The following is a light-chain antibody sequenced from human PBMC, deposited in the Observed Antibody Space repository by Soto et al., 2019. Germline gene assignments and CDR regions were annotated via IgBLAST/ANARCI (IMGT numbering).Light chain of an antibody. Sequence: QSVLTQPPSVSGAPGQRVTISCTGSSSNIGAGYEVQWYQQLPGAAPKLLIYTDTNRPSGAPDRFSGSKSGTSASLAITGLQAEDEADYYCQSFDSSLSGSVFGGGTKLTVL. CDR2: TDT. V-gene: IGLV1-40*01. CDR1: SSNIGAGYE. CDR3: QSFDSSLSGSV. J-gene: IGLJ2*01.